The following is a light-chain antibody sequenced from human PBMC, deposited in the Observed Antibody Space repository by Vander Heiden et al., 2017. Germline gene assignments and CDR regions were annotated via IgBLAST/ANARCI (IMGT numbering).Light chain of an antibody. CDR1: QGSSSY. CDR2: AAS. V-gene: IGKV1-8*01. Sequence: AIRMTQSPSSLSASTGDRVTITCRASQGSSSYLAWYQQKPGKAPKLLIYAASTLQSGVPSRFSGSGSGTDFTLTISCLQSEDFATYYCQQYYSYLETFGQGTKVEIK. CDR3: QQYYSYLET. J-gene: IGKJ1*01.